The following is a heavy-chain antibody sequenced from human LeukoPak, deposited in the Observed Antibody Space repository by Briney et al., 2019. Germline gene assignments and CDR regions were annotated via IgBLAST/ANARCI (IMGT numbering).Heavy chain of an antibody. CDR1: GFTFSDYY. Sequence: GGSLRLSCAASGFTFSDYYMSWIRQAPGKGLEGGSYISSSGSTIYYADSVKGRFTISRDNAKNSLYLQMNSLRAEDTAVYSCARDVDVVVPAAIEGLLDYWGPGTLVTVSS. CDR2: ISSSGSTI. D-gene: IGHD2-2*01. V-gene: IGHV3-11*04. J-gene: IGHJ4*02. CDR3: ARDVDVVVPAAIEGLLDY.